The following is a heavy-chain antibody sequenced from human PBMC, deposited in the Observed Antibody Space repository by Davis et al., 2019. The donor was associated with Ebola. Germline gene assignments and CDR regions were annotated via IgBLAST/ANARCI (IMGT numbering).Heavy chain of an antibody. CDR3: ARDAHMVALGLDS. J-gene: IGHJ4*02. CDR2: ISYDGTKA. Sequence: GESLKISCAASGFTFSSYGMHWVRQAPGQGLEWVAIISYDGTKAYYGDSVKGRFTISRDGSKNTVYLQMDRLRPDDTAVYYCARDAHMVALGLDSWGQGTLVTVSS. CDR1: GFTFSSYG. D-gene: IGHD2-15*01. V-gene: IGHV3-30*19.